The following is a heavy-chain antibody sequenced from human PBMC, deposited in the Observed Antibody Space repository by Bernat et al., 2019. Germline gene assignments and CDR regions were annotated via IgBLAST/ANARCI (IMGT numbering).Heavy chain of an antibody. V-gene: IGHV3-33*06. CDR2: IWYDGSNK. D-gene: IGHD1-26*01. Sequence: QVQLVESGGGVVQPGRSLRLSCAASGFTFSSYGMHWVRQAPGKGLEWVAVIWYDGSNKYYADSVKGRFTISRDNSKNTLYLQMNSLRAEDTAVYYCAKSSSGSGGYYFDYWGQGTLVTVSS. J-gene: IGHJ4*02. CDR1: GFTFSSYG. CDR3: AKSSSGSGGYYFDY.